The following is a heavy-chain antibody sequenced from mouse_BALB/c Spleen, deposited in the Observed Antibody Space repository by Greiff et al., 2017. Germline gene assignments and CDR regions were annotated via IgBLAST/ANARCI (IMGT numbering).Heavy chain of an antibody. D-gene: IGHD4-1*01. J-gene: IGHJ2*01. CDR3: ASSWDVGY. Sequence: VHLVESGAELAKPGASVKMSCKASGYTFTSYWMHWVKQRPGQGLEWIGYINPSTGYTEYNQKFKDKATLTADKSSSTAYMQLSSLTSEDSAVYYCASSWDVGYWGKGTTLTVSS. CDR1: GYTFTSYW. CDR2: INPSTGYT. V-gene: IGHV1-7*01.